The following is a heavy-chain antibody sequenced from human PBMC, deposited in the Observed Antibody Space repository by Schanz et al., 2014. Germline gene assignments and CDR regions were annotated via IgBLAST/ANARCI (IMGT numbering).Heavy chain of an antibody. CDR2: ISTYNGHT. CDR3: ARAPTRMNMFRGVTYFFDY. Sequence: QVRLVQSGAEAREPGASVKVSCKATGYMFDTYGFAWVRQAPGQGLEWMGWISTYNGHTRYGQKFQDRLSLTKDPDTATAHVELRSLRTDDTAVYYCARAPTRMNMFRGVTYFFDYWGQGTLVTVSS. V-gene: IGHV1-18*04. CDR1: GYMFDTYG. D-gene: IGHD3-10*01. J-gene: IGHJ4*02.